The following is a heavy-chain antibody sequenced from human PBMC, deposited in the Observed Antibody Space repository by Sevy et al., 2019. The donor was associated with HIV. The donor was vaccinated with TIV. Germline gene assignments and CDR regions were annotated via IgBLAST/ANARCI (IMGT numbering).Heavy chain of an antibody. CDR3: AREYSSSETLHV. J-gene: IGHJ6*02. CDR1: GGSIHNSY. D-gene: IGHD6-13*01. CDR2: IHSSGST. Sequence: SETLSLTCTVSGGSIHNSYWSWIRQSPGKGLEWIGYIHSSGSTNGNPSLKGRVTISVDTSKNQFSLNLKSVTAADSGIYYCAREYSSSETLHVWGHGTTVTVSS. V-gene: IGHV4-59*01.